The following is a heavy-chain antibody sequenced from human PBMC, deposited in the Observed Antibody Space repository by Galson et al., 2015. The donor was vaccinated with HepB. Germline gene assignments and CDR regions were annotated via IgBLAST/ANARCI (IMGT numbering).Heavy chain of an antibody. CDR1: GGTFSSYA. Sequence: SVKVSCKASGGTFSSYAISWVRQAPGQGLEWMGGIIPIFGTANYAQKFQGRVTITADESTSTAYMELSSLRSEDTAVYYGASSIVVVVAATYYYGMDVWGQGTTVTVSS. V-gene: IGHV1-69*13. CDR2: IIPIFGTA. D-gene: IGHD2-15*01. CDR3: ASSIVVVVAATYYYGMDV. J-gene: IGHJ6*02.